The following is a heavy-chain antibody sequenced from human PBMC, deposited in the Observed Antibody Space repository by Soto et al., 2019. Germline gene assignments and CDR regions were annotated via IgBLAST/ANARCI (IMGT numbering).Heavy chain of an antibody. CDR1: GGSISEKY. CDR3: VASLAASGLNWLDP. CDR2: IFANGHT. V-gene: IGHV4-4*07. Sequence: SETLSLTCIVSGGSISEKYWNWVRQPPGKGLEWIGLIFANGHTDYNPSLKSRVTMSVGASKNQFSLRLTSMTAADTAVYYCVASLAASGLNWLDPWGRGTLVTVSS. J-gene: IGHJ5*02. D-gene: IGHD6-13*01.